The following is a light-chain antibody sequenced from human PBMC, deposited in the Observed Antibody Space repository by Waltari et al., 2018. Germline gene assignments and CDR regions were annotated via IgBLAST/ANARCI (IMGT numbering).Light chain of an antibody. J-gene: IGLJ1*01. CDR2: DVS. V-gene: IGLV2-14*03. CDR1: SSDVGGHNS. Sequence: QSTLTQPASVSGSPGQSITISCTGTSSDVGGHNSVSWYQQHPGKAPQLGIYDVSRRHSGVSNRFSGSKSGNTASLTSYGLQAEDEADYYCSSYTSSSTRVFGTGTRVTVL. CDR3: SSYTSSSTRV.